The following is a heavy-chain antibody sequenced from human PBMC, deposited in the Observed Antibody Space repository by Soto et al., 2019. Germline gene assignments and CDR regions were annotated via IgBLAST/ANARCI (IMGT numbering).Heavy chain of an antibody. Sequence: EVQLLDSGGGLVQPGGSLRLSCAASGFTFSGYALTWVGQAPGKGLEWVSAISGGGDATFYADSVKGRFTISRDNSKNTLYLQMNTLRAEDTAVYYCARKVSGSTGRPDLWYFDLWGRGTRVTVSS. CDR2: ISGGGDAT. CDR3: ARKVSGSTGRPDLWYFDL. CDR1: GFTFSGYA. D-gene: IGHD3-10*01. V-gene: IGHV3-23*01. J-gene: IGHJ2*01.